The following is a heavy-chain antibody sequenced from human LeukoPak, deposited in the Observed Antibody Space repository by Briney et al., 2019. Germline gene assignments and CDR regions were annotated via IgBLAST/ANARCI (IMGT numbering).Heavy chain of an antibody. D-gene: IGHD6-19*01. CDR2: ISSIGGST. V-gene: IGHV3-64D*06. J-gene: IGHJ4*02. CDR1: GFTFSSYV. CDR3: GGSSGWFDPFDY. Sequence: PGGSLRLSCSASGFTFSSYVMHWVRQAPGKGLEYVSTISSIGGSTYYADSVKGRFTISRDKSKNTLYLQMSSLRAEDTAVYYYGGSSGWFDPFDYWGQGTLVTVSS.